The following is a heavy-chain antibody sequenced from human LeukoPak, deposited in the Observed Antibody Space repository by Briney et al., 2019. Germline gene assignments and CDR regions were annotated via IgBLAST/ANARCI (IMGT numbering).Heavy chain of an antibody. Sequence: GGSLRLSCAASGFTVSYSWMGWVRQAPGKGLGWVANINLDGTEKHYVDSVKGRFTISRDNARKSLYLQMNSLRAEDTAVYYCARDNVGATPFDYWGQGTLVTVSS. CDR3: ARDNVGATPFDY. CDR2: INLDGTEK. J-gene: IGHJ4*02. CDR1: GFTVSYSW. D-gene: IGHD1-26*01. V-gene: IGHV3-7*01.